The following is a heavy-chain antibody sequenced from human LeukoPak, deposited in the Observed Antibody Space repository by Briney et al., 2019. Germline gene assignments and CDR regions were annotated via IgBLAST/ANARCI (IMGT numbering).Heavy chain of an antibody. Sequence: ASVKVSCKASGYTFTGYYMHWVRQAPGQGLEWMGWINPNSGGTNYAQKFQGRVTMTTDTSTSTAYMELRSLRSDDTAVYYCARDTILRYFDWFQGAGAFDIWGQGTMVTVSS. CDR1: GYTFTGYY. D-gene: IGHD3-9*01. V-gene: IGHV1-2*02. CDR2: INPNSGGT. CDR3: ARDTILRYFDWFQGAGAFDI. J-gene: IGHJ3*02.